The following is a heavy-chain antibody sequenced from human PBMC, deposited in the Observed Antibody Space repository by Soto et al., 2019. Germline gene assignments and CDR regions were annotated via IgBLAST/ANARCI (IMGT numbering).Heavy chain of an antibody. J-gene: IGHJ6*04. CDR2: IDNAGTDS. Sequence: EVQLVESGGGLVQPGGSLRLSCAASGFTLSGRSMHWVRQAPGKGLVWVSGIDNAGTDSTYADSVKGRFTSSRDNAKNMLYLQMNILRVEDRAVYYCARGWFGPDVWGKGTTVTVSS. V-gene: IGHV3-74*01. D-gene: IGHD3-10*01. CDR1: GFTLSGRS. CDR3: ARGWFGPDV.